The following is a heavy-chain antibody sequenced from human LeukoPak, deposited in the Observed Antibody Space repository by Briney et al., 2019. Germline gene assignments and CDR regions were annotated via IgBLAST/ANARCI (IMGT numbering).Heavy chain of an antibody. J-gene: IGHJ6*02. CDR3: AREVDYYDSSGYSPGYGMDV. CDR1: GFTFSSYS. D-gene: IGHD3-22*01. V-gene: IGHV3-21*01. CDR2: ISSSSSYI. Sequence: GGSLRLSCAASGFTFSSYSMNWVRQAPGKGLEWVSSISSSSSYIYYADSVKGRFTISRDNAKNSLYLQMNSLRAEDTAVYYCAREVDYYDSSGYSPGYGMDVWGQGTTVTVSS.